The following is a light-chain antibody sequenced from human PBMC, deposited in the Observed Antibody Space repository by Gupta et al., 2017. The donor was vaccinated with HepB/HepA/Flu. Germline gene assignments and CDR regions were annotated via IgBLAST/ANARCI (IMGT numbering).Light chain of an antibody. CDR3: ETWNSKV. V-gene: IGLV4-60*03. J-gene: IGLJ2*01. CDR1: SGHSSYI. Sequence: QPFLTQSSAASAYLRSCVKLTCTLSSGHSSYIIAWHQQQPGKAPQYLMNLEGSGGYNKRSGVPDRFSGSSSAADRYLTLSNHQSEYEADYCCETWNSKVFGGGTKLTVL. CDR2: LEGSGGY.